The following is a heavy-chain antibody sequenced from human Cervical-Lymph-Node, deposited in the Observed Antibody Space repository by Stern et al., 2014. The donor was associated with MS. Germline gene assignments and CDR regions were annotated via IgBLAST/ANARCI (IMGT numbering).Heavy chain of an antibody. V-gene: IGHV1-3*01. CDR2: INAGNGNT. J-gene: IGHJ3*02. D-gene: IGHD5-12*01. Sequence: QVQLLQPGAEVKKPGASVKVSCKASGYTFTSYAMHWVRQAPGQRLEWMGWINAGNGNTKYSQKFQGRVTITRDTSASTAYMELSSLRSGDTAVYYCASPYSGYEMDAFDIWGQGTMVTVSS. CDR3: ASPYSGYEMDAFDI. CDR1: GYTFTSYA.